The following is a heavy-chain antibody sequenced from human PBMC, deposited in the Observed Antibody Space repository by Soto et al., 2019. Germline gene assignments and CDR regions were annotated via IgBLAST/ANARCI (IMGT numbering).Heavy chain of an antibody. CDR3: ASSIAARLTWFDP. J-gene: IGHJ5*02. CDR2: IKQDGSEK. D-gene: IGHD6-6*01. V-gene: IGHV3-7*01. CDR1: GFTFSSYW. Sequence: PGGSLRLSCAASGFTFSSYWMSWVRQAPGKGLEWVANIKQDGSEKYYVDSVKGRFTISRDNAKNSLYLQMNSLRAEDTAVYYCASSIAARLTWFDPWGQGTLVTVSS.